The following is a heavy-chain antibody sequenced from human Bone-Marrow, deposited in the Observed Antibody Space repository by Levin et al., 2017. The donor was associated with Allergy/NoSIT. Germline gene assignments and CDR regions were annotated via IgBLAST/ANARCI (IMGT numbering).Heavy chain of an antibody. D-gene: IGHD3-9*01. V-gene: IGHV4-34*01. Sequence: SQTLSLTCAVHGGSFSDSYWSWIRQSPGKGLEWIGEINHNANTNYNPSLKSRVTISLDTSKNALSLRLKSVTAADTAVFFCARGVCYFDTLSRSYYFDPWGQGTLVTVSS. CDR1: GGSFSDSY. J-gene: IGHJ4*02. CDR2: INHNANT. CDR3: ARGVCYFDTLSRSYYFDP.